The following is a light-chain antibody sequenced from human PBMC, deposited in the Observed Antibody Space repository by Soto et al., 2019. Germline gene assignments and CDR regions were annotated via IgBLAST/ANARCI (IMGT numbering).Light chain of an antibody. Sequence: EIGLTQSPATLSVSPGERATLSCRASQSVTSNVAWYQQKPGQTPKLLIYGASARPTAIPARFSGSGSGTEFTLTISSLQSEDFAVYYCQQYDNWPRTFGQGTKVDIK. CDR1: QSVTSN. V-gene: IGKV3-15*01. CDR3: QQYDNWPRT. J-gene: IGKJ1*01. CDR2: GAS.